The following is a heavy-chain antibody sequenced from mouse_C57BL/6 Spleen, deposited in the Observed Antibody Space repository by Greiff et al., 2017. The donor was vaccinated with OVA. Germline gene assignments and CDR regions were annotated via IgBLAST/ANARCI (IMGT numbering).Heavy chain of an antibody. CDR3: AIGITTDAMDY. D-gene: IGHD1-1*01. CDR1: GYAFTNYL. V-gene: IGHV1-54*01. CDR2: INPGSGGT. Sequence: VQLQQSGAELVRPGTSVKVSCKASGYAFTNYLIEWVKQRPGQGLEWIGVINPGSGGTNYNEKFKGKATLTADKSSRTSYMQLSSLTSEDSAVYFCAIGITTDAMDYWGQGTSVTVSS. J-gene: IGHJ4*01.